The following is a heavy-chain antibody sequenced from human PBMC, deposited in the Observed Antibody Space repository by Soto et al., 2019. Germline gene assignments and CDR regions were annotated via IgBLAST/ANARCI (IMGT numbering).Heavy chain of an antibody. CDR3: AREAENYSYYGMDV. J-gene: IGHJ6*02. V-gene: IGHV1-2*02. CDR2: INPNSGGA. Sequence: GASVKVSCKAAGYTFTGHYINWVRQAPGRGLEWMGRINPNSGGANYAQTFQGRVTLTRDTSISTASMEVSRLRSDHTAVYFCAREAENYSYYGMDVWGQGTTVTVSS. CDR1: GYTFTGHY.